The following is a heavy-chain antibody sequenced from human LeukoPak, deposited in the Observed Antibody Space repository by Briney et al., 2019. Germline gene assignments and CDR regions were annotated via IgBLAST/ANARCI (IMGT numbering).Heavy chain of an antibody. CDR2: IYNRGST. D-gene: IGHD2-21*01. CDR1: GGSISSSSNY. CDR3: ARETLLILVADY. J-gene: IGHJ4*02. V-gene: IGHV4-39*07. Sequence: SETLSLTCSVSGGSISSSSNYWGWIRQPPGKGLEWIGNIYNRGSTYYNPSLKSRVAISVDTSKNQFSLKLSSVTAADTAVYYCARETLLILVADYWGQGTLVTVSS.